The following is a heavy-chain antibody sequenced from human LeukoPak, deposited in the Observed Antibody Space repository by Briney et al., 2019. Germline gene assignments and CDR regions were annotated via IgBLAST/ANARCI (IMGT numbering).Heavy chain of an antibody. D-gene: IGHD3-22*01. CDR2: IIPIFGTA. V-gene: IGHV1-69*13. Sequence: ASVKVSCKASGGTFSSYAISWVRQAPGQGLEWMGGIIPIFGTANYAQKFQGRVTITADESTCTAYMELSSLRSEDTAVYYCARDASGDYDSSGPFDIWGQGTMVTVSS. J-gene: IGHJ3*02. CDR1: GGTFSSYA. CDR3: ARDASGDYDSSGPFDI.